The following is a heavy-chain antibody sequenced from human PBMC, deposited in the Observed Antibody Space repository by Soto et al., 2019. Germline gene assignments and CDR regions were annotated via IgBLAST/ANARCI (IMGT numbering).Heavy chain of an antibody. D-gene: IGHD3-3*01. Sequence: GWPLRLACASSGFTFISYWMHWVRQAPGKGLVWVSRINSDGSSTSYADSVKGRFTISRDNAKNTLYLQMNSLRAEDTAVYYCAREKWSYDFWSGAQDYWGQGTLVTVS. CDR2: INSDGSST. CDR3: AREKWSYDFWSGAQDY. V-gene: IGHV3-74*01. J-gene: IGHJ4*02. CDR1: GFTFISYW.